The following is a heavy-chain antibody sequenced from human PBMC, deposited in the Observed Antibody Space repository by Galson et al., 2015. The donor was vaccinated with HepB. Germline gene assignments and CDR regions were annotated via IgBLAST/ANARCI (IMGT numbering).Heavy chain of an antibody. D-gene: IGHD5-12*01. Sequence: SVKVSCKASGFTFSKSAIQWVRQARGQPLEWIGWIIVGTGVTNYAQKLQDRITITRDVSTNTAHMELSSLRPEDTAVYYCAAETYSGSCWWFDPWGQGTLVTVST. J-gene: IGHJ5*02. CDR2: IIVGTGVT. CDR3: AAETYSGSCWWFDP. V-gene: IGHV1-58*02. CDR1: GFTFSKSA.